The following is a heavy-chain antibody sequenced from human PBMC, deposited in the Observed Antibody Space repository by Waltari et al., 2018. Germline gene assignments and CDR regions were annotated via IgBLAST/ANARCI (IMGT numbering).Heavy chain of an antibody. CDR3: ARDPGDLGTGDDMDV. CDR1: GGSISSSS. CDR2: IYSSGST. J-gene: IGHJ6*03. Sequence: QVQLQESGPGLVQPSETLSLTCPVPGGSISSSSWSWLRQPPGKGLEWIGHIYSSGSTNYNPSLRSRVTIAVDTAKNQFPLKLGSVTAADTAVYYCARDPGDLGTGDDMDVWGKGTTVTVSS. V-gene: IGHV4-59*01. D-gene: IGHD3-16*01.